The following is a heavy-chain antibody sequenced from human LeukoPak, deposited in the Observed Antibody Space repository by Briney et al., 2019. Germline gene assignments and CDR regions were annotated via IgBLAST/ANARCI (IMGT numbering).Heavy chain of an antibody. D-gene: IGHD2-2*01. CDR2: IRYDGSNK. CDR3: PKDQDIVVVPAAPKSGYFDY. CDR1: GFTFSSYG. J-gene: IGHJ4*02. V-gene: IGHV3-30*02. Sequence: GGSLRLSCAASGFTFSSYGMHWVRQAPGKGLEWVAFIRYDGSNKYYADSVKGRFTISRDNSKNTLYLQMNSLRAEDTAVYYCPKDQDIVVVPAAPKSGYFDYWGQGTLVTVSS.